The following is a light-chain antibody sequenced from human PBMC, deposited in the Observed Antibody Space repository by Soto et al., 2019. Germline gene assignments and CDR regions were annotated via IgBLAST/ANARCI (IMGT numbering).Light chain of an antibody. J-gene: IGKJ2*01. CDR1: QSLLHSNGYNS. CDR2: LGS. Sequence: DLVMTQSPLSLPVTPGEPASISCRSSQSLLHSNGYNSLDWYLQKPGQSPQLLIYLGSNRASGVPDMFSGSGSGTDFTLKISRVEAVDVGVYYCMQALQTPYTFGQGTKLEIK. V-gene: IGKV2-28*01. CDR3: MQALQTPYT.